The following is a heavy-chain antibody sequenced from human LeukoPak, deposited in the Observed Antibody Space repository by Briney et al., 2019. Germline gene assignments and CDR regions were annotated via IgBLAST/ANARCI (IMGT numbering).Heavy chain of an antibody. J-gene: IGHJ3*01. CDR3: ARDEAYSSGWPGPLGV. V-gene: IGHV1-2*02. CDR2: INPKSGGT. Sequence: ASVKVSCKASGYTFTAYYMHWVRQAPGQGLEWMGWINPKSGGTKYAQKFQGRVTMTRDASTSTAYMELSRLRYDDTAVYYCARDEAYSSGWPGPLGVWGQGTMVTVSS. CDR1: GYTFTAYY. D-gene: IGHD6-19*01.